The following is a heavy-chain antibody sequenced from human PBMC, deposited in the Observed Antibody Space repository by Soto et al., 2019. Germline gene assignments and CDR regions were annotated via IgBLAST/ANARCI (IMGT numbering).Heavy chain of an antibody. CDR3: AKDKLTGLFDY. V-gene: IGHV4-34*01. J-gene: IGHJ4*02. D-gene: IGHD2-8*02. Sequence: PSEPLSLNCAVYGGSFSGYYWTWIRQPPGTGLEWIGEINHSGSTNYNPSLKSRVTISVDTSKNQFSLKLTSVTAANTAVYYCAKDKLTGLFDYWGQGTLVTVS. CDR1: GGSFSGYY. CDR2: INHSGST.